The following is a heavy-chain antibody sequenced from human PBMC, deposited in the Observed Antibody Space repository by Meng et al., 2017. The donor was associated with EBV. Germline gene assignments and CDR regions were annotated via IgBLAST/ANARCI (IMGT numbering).Heavy chain of an antibody. CDR3: AREDGDDVLVYFDY. Sequence: QLQLQDSGPXLVKPXXXLSLTCTVSGGSISSSSYYWRWIRQPPGKGLEWMWNIYYTGITYYNPSLKSRVTMSVDTSKNQFSLKLSSVTAADTAVYYCAREDGDDVLVYFDYWGQGTLVTVAS. CDR1: GGSISSSSYY. D-gene: IGHD4-17*01. CDR2: IYYTGIT. J-gene: IGHJ4*02. V-gene: IGHV4-39*07.